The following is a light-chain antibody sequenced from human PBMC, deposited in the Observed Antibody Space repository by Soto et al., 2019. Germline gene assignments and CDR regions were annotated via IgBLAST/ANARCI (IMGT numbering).Light chain of an antibody. Sequence: EIVLTQSPGTLSLSPGERATLSCRASQTITTLAWYQRKPGQAPRLLIYGASTRATGIPARFSGSGSGTEFTLTISSLQSEDFATYYCQHYNSYSEAFSQGTKVDIK. CDR1: QTITT. J-gene: IGKJ1*01. V-gene: IGKV3-15*01. CDR2: GAS. CDR3: QHYNSYSEA.